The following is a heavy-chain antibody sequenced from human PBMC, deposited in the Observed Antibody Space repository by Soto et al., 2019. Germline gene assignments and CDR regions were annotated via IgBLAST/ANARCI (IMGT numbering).Heavy chain of an antibody. Sequence: NPSETLSLTCTVSGDSVSKYYWNWIRQPAGKGLEWIGRIHSTRSPNYNPSLKSRVTTSVDTSKNQFSLKLNLTSVTAADTAVYYCARSHAYGDYDNLDTWGQGHLVTVSS. CDR1: GDSVSKYY. CDR2: IHSTRSP. CDR3: ARSHAYGDYDNLDT. J-gene: IGHJ5*02. D-gene: IGHD4-17*01. V-gene: IGHV4-4*07.